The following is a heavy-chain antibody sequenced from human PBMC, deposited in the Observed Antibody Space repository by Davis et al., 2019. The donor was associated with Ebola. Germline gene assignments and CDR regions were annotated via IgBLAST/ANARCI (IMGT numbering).Heavy chain of an antibody. D-gene: IGHD6-13*01. CDR1: GFTFDDYA. CDR2: ISWNSGSI. V-gene: IGHV3-9*01. Sequence: PGGSLRLSCAASGFTFDDYAMHWVRQAPGKGLEWVSGISWNSGSIGYADSVKGRFTISRDNAKNSLYLQMNSLRAEDTALYYCAKEGAAAVLQALDYWGQGTLVTVSS. J-gene: IGHJ4*02. CDR3: AKEGAAAVLQALDY.